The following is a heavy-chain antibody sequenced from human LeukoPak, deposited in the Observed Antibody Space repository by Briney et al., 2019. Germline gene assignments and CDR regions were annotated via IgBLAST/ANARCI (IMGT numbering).Heavy chain of an antibody. D-gene: IGHD1-26*01. V-gene: IGHV3-53*01. CDR1: GFTVSSNC. CDR2: IYSGGST. Sequence: GGSLRLSCAASGFTVSSNCMSWVRQAPGKGLEWVSVIYSGGSTYYADSVKGRFTISRDNSKNTLYLQMNSLRAEDTAVYYCATHQGRSGSYEPLDYWGQGTLVTVSS. CDR3: ATHQGRSGSYEPLDY. J-gene: IGHJ4*02.